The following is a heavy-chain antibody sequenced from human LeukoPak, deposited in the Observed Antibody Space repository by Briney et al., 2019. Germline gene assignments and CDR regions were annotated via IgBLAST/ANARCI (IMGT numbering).Heavy chain of an antibody. CDR3: ARKLGIAVADDAFDI. V-gene: IGHV1-46*01. CDR1: GYTLTSYY. Sequence: VASVKVSCKASGYTLTSYYMHWVRQAPGQGLEWMGIINPSGGSTSYAQKFQGRVTMTRDTSTSTVYMELSSLRSEDTAVYYCARKLGIAVADDAFDIWGQGTMVTVSS. CDR2: INPSGGST. D-gene: IGHD6-19*01. J-gene: IGHJ3*02.